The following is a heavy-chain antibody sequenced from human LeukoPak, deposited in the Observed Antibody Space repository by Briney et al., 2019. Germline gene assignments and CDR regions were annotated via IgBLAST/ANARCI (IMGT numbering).Heavy chain of an antibody. CDR1: GFTFSDYT. Sequence: GGSLTLTCVASGFTFSDYTMNWGRQAPGKGLEWVAVVSGERDMILYAESVKGGFTISRDNSKTTVYLQINSLRAEDTAMYYCERGWFVKVGFSWGQGTLFTVSS. D-gene: IGHD3-10*01. CDR3: ERGWFVKVGFS. V-gene: IGHV3-23*01. CDR2: VSGERDMI. J-gene: IGHJ5*02.